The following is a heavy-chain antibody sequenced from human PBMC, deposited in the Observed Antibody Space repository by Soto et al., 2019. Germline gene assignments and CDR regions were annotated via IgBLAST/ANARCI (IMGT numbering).Heavy chain of an antibody. CDR1: GYPFTSYG. Sequence: ASVKVSCKASGYPFTSYGISWVRQAPGQGLEWMGWISANNENTKYAQFLQGRVTMTTDASTNTAYMELRSLTSDDTAGYYCARLTWELATRSPFDSWGQGTLVTVSS. CDR2: ISANNENT. CDR3: ARLTWELATRSPFDS. V-gene: IGHV1-18*04. J-gene: IGHJ4*02. D-gene: IGHD1-7*01.